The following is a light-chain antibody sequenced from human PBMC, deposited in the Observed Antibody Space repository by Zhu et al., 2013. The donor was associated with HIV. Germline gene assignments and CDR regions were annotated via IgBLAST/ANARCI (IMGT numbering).Light chain of an antibody. J-gene: IGKJ1*01. CDR3: QQRSNWPKT. CDR2: DAS. V-gene: IGKV3-11*01. Sequence: EIVLTQSPGTLSLSPGERVTLSCRASQSVSSNLAWYQQKPGQAPRLLIYDASNRATGIPARFSGSGSGTDFTLTISSLEPEDFAVYYCQQRSNWPKTFGQGTRVEVK. CDR1: QSVSSN.